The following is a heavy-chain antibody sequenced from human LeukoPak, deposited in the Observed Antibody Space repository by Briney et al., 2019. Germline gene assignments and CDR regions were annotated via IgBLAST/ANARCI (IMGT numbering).Heavy chain of an antibody. CDR3: ARDPSSGSTNWFDP. CDR2: IYNSGST. D-gene: IGHD3-10*01. CDR1: GGSISSYY. J-gene: IGHJ5*02. Sequence: SETLSLTCTVSGGSISSYYWSWIRQPPGKGLEWIGYIYNSGSTNYNPSLKSRVTISVDTSKKQFSLKLSSVTAADTAVYYCARDPSSGSTNWFDPWGQGTLVTVSS. V-gene: IGHV4-59*01.